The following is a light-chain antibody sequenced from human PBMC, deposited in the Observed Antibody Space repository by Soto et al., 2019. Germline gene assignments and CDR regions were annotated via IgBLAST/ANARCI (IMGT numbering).Light chain of an antibody. J-gene: IGKJ5*01. V-gene: IGKV3-15*01. CDR2: GAS. CDR1: QSVARN. Sequence: EIVMTQSPATLSVSPRETATLSCTTSQSVARNLAWYQQKTGQAPRLLIYGASTRATGIPVRFSGSGSGTDFTLTISSLQSEDFAVYYCQQYSNWPPITFGQGTRLEI. CDR3: QQYSNWPPIT.